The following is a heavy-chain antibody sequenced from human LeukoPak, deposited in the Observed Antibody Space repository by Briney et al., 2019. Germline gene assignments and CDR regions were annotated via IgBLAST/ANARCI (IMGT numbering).Heavy chain of an antibody. CDR3: ARGIGTMVRGVIIPNWFDP. CDR1: GGSFSGYY. CDR2: INHSGST. D-gene: IGHD3-10*01. J-gene: IGHJ5*02. Sequence: PSETLSLTCAVYGGSFSGYYWSWIRQPPGKGLEWIGEINHSGSTNYNPSLKSRVTISVDTSKNQFSLKLSSVTAADTAVYYCARGIGTMVRGVIIPNWFDPWGQETLVTVSS. V-gene: IGHV4-34*01.